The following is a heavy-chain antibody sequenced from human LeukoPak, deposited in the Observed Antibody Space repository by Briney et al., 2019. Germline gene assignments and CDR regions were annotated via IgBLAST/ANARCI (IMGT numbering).Heavy chain of an antibody. CDR2: ITAYNGNR. CDR3: ARDNDKVVDH. V-gene: IGHV1-18*01. J-gene: IGHJ4*01. D-gene: IGHD1-1*01. CDR1: GHTFSNYG. Sequence: ASVTVSCTTSGHTFSNYGISWVRQAPGQGLEWMGWITAYNGNRLYAQRFQGRITLTTDTSTGTSYMELRSLEYDDTAIYYCARDNDKVVDHWGQGTLVTVSS.